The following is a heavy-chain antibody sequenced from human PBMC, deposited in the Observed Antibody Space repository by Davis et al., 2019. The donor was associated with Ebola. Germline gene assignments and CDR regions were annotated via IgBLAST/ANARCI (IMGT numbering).Heavy chain of an antibody. CDR1: GFTFSSYA. D-gene: IGHD1-20*01. J-gene: IGHJ4*02. CDR3: AKEGITGTGGFDY. V-gene: IGHV3-23*01. Sequence: PGGSLRLSCAASGFTFSSYAMSWVRQAPGKGLEWVSAISGSGGSTYYADSVKGRFTISRDNSKNTLYLQMKSMRAEETAVYYCAKEGITGTGGFDYWGQGTLVTVSS. CDR2: ISGSGGST.